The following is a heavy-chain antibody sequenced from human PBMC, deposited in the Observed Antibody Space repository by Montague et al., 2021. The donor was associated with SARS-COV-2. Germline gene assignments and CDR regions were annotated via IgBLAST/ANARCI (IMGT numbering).Heavy chain of an antibody. CDR2: ISYDGSNK. D-gene: IGHD3-10*01. Sequence: SLRLSCAASGLTFSSHAMHWVRQAPGKGLEWVAVISYDGSNKYYADSVKGRFTISRDNSKNTLYLQMNSLGAEDTAVYYCARDNRPIWCGESSLDYWGQGTLVTVSS. CDR1: GLTFSSHA. J-gene: IGHJ4*02. V-gene: IGHV3-30*04. CDR3: ARDNRPIWCGESSLDY.